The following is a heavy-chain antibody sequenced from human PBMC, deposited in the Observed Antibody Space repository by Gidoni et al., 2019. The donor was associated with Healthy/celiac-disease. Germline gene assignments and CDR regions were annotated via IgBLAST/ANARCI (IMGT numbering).Heavy chain of an antibody. V-gene: IGHV4-39*07. CDR2: IYYSGST. Sequence: QLQLQESGPGLVKPSETLSLTCTVSGGYISSSSYYWDWIRQPPGKGLEWIGSIYYSGSTYYNPSLKSRVTISVDTSKNQFSLKLSSVTAADTAVYYCAREREEGTVTPIFDYWGQGTLVTVSS. D-gene: IGHD4-17*01. CDR3: AREREEGTVTPIFDY. CDR1: GGYISSSSYY. J-gene: IGHJ4*02.